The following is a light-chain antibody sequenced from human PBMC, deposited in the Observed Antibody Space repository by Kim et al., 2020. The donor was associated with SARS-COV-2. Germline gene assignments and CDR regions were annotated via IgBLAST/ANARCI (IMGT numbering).Light chain of an antibody. CDR3: QRYKSAPWT. CDR1: QGISNF. J-gene: IGKJ1*01. Sequence: ASVGDIISITWRSSQGISNFLAWYQQKPWKVPKLLIYAASVLQSVVPSRFSGSGSWTDFTLTINSLQPEDVATYYCQRYKSAPWTFGQGTKVDIK. V-gene: IGKV1-27*01. CDR2: AAS.